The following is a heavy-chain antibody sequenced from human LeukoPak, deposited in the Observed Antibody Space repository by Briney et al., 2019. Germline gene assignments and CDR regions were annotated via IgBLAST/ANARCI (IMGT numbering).Heavy chain of an antibody. D-gene: IGHD3-10*02. CDR3: AKDLFRGFDY. CDR2: IRYDGSNK. V-gene: IGHV3-30*02. Sequence: GGSLRLSCAASGFTFDDYAMHWVRQAPGKGLEWVAFIRYDGSNKYYADSVKGRFTISRDNSKNTLYLQMNSLRAEDTAVYYCAKDLFRGFDYWGQGTLVTVSS. CDR1: GFTFDDYA. J-gene: IGHJ4*02.